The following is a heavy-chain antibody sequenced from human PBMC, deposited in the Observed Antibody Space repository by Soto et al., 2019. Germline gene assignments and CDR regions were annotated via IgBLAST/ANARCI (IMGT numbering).Heavy chain of an antibody. J-gene: IGHJ5*02. V-gene: IGHV4-39*01. Sequence: QLQLQESGPGLVKPSETLSLTCTVSGGSISSSSYYWGWIRQPPGKGLEWIGSIYYSGSTYYNPSLKSRVTISVDTSKNQFSLKLSSVTAADTAVYYCARLLRYFDWLNWFDPWGQGTLVTVSS. CDR2: IYYSGST. D-gene: IGHD3-9*01. CDR1: GGSISSSSYY. CDR3: ARLLRYFDWLNWFDP.